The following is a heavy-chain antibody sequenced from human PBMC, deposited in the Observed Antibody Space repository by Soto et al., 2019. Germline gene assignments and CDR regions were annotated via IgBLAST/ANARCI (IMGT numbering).Heavy chain of an antibody. CDR1: GYTFTSYG. Sequence: ASVKVSCKASGYTFTSYGITWVRQAPGQGLEWVGWISPYDGDTHQGQTLQGRVTMTTDTSTSTAYMELRSLRSDDTAVYYCARQFGLESGTGQYSSGWYPFDYWGQGTLVTVSS. D-gene: IGHD6-19*01. CDR3: ARQFGLESGTGQYSSGWYPFDY. CDR2: ISPYDGDT. V-gene: IGHV1-18*01. J-gene: IGHJ4*02.